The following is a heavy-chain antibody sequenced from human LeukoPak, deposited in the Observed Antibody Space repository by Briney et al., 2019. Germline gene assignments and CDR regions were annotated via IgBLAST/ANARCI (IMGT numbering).Heavy chain of an antibody. J-gene: IGHJ4*02. D-gene: IGHD6-19*01. CDR2: SSGGGST. Sequence: DSSGGGSTYYADSVKGRFTISRDNSKNTLYLQMNSLRAEDTAVYYCAREVGIAVAVHWGLGTLVTVSS. V-gene: IGHV3-53*01. CDR3: AREVGIAVAVH.